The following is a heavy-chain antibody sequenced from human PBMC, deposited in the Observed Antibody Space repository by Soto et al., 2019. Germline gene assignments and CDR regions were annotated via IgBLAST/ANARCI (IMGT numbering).Heavy chain of an antibody. CDR3: ARCTPGVYDILPGYLDSFDY. Sequence: SETLSLTCTVSGGSISSGDYYWSWIRQPPGKGLEWIGYIYYSGSTYYNPSLKSRVTISVDTSKNQFSLKLSSVTAADTAVYYCARCTPGVYDILPGYLDSFDYWGQGTLVTVSS. D-gene: IGHD3-9*01. V-gene: IGHV4-30-4*01. CDR2: IYYSGST. J-gene: IGHJ4*02. CDR1: GGSISSGDYY.